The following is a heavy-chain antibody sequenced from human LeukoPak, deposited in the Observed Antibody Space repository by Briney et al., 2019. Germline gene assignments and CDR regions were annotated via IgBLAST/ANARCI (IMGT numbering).Heavy chain of an antibody. V-gene: IGHV3-30*03. D-gene: IGHD6-19*01. CDR1: GFNFNYYG. CDR2: ISYDGSNK. CDR3: ARFPPTIAVAHSSC. Sequence: PGGSLRLSCAASGFNFNYYGMHWVRQAPGKGLVWVAVISYDGSNKYYADSVKGRFTISRDNSENTLYLQMNSLRAEDTAVYYCARFPPTIAVAHSSCWGQGTLVTVSS. J-gene: IGHJ4*02.